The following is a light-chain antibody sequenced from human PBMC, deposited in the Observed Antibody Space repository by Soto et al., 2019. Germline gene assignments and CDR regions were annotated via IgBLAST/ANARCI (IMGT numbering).Light chain of an antibody. CDR3: CSYVRSMV. Sequence: QSVLTQPASVSGTPGQSITISCTGTSSDVGSYNLGSRYQQLPGKAPKLIIYEGSKPPSGVSNRVSDSKSCNTASLTFSGLQAEDEVDYYRCSYVRSMVFGGGTKLTVL. J-gene: IGLJ2*01. CDR2: EGS. CDR1: SSDVGSYNL. V-gene: IGLV2-23*01.